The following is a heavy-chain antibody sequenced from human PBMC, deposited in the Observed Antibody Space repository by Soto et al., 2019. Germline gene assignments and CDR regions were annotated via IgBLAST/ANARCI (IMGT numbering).Heavy chain of an antibody. CDR2: IYPGDSDT. CDR1: GYSFTSYW. J-gene: IGHJ6*02. V-gene: IGHV5-51*01. Sequence: PGESLKISCKGSGYSFTSYWIGWVRQMPGKGLEWMGIIYPGDSDTRYSPSFQGQVTISADKSISTAYLQWSSLKASDTAMYYCARPSSSRYGSHCGMDVWGQGTTVTVSS. CDR3: ARPSSSRYGSHCGMDV. D-gene: IGHD6-13*01.